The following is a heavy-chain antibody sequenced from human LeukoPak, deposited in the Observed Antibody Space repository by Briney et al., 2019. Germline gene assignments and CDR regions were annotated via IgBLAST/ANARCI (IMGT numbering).Heavy chain of an antibody. CDR1: GGSISSSTYY. V-gene: IGHV4-39*07. Sequence: PSETLSLTCTVSGGSISSSTYYWGWIRQPPGKGLEWIGSIYYSGSTYYNPSLKSRVTISVDTSKNQFSLKLSSVTAADTAVYYCARGRGEGRGISMVRGVRAPSYNWFDPWGHGTLVTVSS. CDR2: IYYSGST. J-gene: IGHJ5*02. D-gene: IGHD3-10*01. CDR3: ARGRGEGRGISMVRGVRAPSYNWFDP.